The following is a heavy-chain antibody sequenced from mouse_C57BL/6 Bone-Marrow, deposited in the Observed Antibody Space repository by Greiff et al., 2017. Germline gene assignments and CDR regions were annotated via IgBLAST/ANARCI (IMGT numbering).Heavy chain of an antibody. CDR2: IWSGGST. J-gene: IGHJ2*01. V-gene: IGHV2-2*01. CDR3: ASALIAYFDY. Sequence: VQLQQSGPGLVQPSQSLSITCTVSGFSLTSYGVHWVRQSPGKGLEWLGEIWSGGSTDYNAAFISRLSISKDNSKSQVFFKMNSLQADDTAIYYCASALIAYFDYWGQGTTLTVSA. D-gene: IGHD1-1*01. CDR1: GFSLTSYG.